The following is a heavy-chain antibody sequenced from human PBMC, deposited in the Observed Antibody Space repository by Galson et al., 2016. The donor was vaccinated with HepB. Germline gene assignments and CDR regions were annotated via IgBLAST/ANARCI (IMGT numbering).Heavy chain of an antibody. CDR2: VSSSSSYT. D-gene: IGHD7-27*01. CDR3: ARDGETVGRLFTPDY. Sequence: SLRLSCAASGFTFSDYYMSWIHQAPGKGLEWVSYVSSSSSYTNYADSVKGRFTISRDNAKNSLYLQMNNLRAEDTAVYYCARDGETVGRLFTPDYWGQGTLVTVSS. J-gene: IGHJ4*02. CDR1: GFTFSDYY. V-gene: IGHV3-11*05.